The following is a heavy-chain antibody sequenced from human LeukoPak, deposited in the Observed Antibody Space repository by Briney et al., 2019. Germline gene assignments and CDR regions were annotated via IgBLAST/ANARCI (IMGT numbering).Heavy chain of an antibody. V-gene: IGHV3-30*18. CDR2: ISYDGNNK. J-gene: IGHJ5*02. CDR1: GFTFSSYG. Sequence: GGSLRLSCAASGFTFSSYGMHWVRQAPGKGLEWVAVISYDGNNKYYPDSVKGRFTISRDNSKNTLYLQMNSLRVEDTAVYYCAKGYGQQLVNNWFDPWGQGTLVTVSS. CDR3: AKGYGQQLVNNWFDP. D-gene: IGHD6-13*01.